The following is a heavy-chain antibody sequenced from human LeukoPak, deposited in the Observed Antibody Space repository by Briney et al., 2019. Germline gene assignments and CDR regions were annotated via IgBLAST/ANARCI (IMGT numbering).Heavy chain of an antibody. V-gene: IGHV4-30-2*01. CDR2: IYHSGST. CDR3: ARGRFLGMDV. CDR1: GRSISSGGYA. J-gene: IGHJ6*02. D-gene: IGHD2-21*01. Sequence: SQTLSLTCAVSGRSISSGGYAWSWLRQPPWKGLEWIGYIYHSGSTYYNPSLKSRVTISVDRSKNQFSLKLSSVTAADTAVYYCARGRFLGMDVWGQGTTVTVSS.